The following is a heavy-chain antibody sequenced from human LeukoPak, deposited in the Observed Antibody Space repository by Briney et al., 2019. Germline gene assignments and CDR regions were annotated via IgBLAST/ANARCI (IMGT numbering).Heavy chain of an antibody. Sequence: PSETLSLTCAVYGGSFSGYYWSWIRQPPGKGLEWIGEINHSGSTNYNPSLKSRVTISVDTSKNQFSLKLSSVTAADTAVYYCLKGGYSYGSLYYYMDVWGKGTTVTVSS. CDR2: INHSGST. CDR1: GGSFSGYY. CDR3: LKGGYSYGSLYYYMDV. J-gene: IGHJ6*03. V-gene: IGHV4-34*01. D-gene: IGHD5-18*01.